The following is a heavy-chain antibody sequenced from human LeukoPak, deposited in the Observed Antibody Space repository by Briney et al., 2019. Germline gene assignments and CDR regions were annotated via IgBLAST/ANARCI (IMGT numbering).Heavy chain of an antibody. D-gene: IGHD3-22*01. CDR1: GGSISSYY. J-gene: IGHJ3*02. V-gene: IGHV4-59*01. CDR3: ATLYYDSSGSDAFDI. Sequence: SETLSLTCTVSGGSISSYYWSWIRQPPGKGLEWIGYIYYSGSTNYNPSLKSRVTISVDTSKNQFSLKLSSVTAADTAVYYCATLYYDSSGSDAFDIWGQGTMVTVSS. CDR2: IYYSGST.